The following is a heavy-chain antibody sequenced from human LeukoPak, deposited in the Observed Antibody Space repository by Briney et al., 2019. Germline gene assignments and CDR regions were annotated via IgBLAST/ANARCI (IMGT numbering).Heavy chain of an antibody. CDR3: GRDRVWTVLY. CDR2: IKQDGSEK. CDR1: GFTFNNYW. J-gene: IGHJ4*02. D-gene: IGHD6-6*01. Sequence: PGGSLRLSCAASGFTFNNYWMNWVRQAPGQGLEWVANIKQDGSEKYYVDSVKGRFTISRDNAKNLLYLEMNSLRAEDTAVYFCGRDRVWTVLYWGLGTPVTVSS. V-gene: IGHV3-7*01.